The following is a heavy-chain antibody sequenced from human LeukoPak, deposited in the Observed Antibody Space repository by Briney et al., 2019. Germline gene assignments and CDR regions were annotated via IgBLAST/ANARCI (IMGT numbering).Heavy chain of an antibody. CDR2: ISAYNGNT. CDR1: GYTFTSYG. CDR3: AIRPEDYYDSSGYYYGY. V-gene: IGHV1-18*01. Sequence: ASVKVSCKASGYTFTSYGISWVRQAPGQGLEWMGWISAYNGNTNYAQRLQGRVTMTTDTSTSTAYMELRSLRSDDTAVYYCAIRPEDYYDSSGYYYGYWGQGTLVTVSS. D-gene: IGHD3-22*01. J-gene: IGHJ4*02.